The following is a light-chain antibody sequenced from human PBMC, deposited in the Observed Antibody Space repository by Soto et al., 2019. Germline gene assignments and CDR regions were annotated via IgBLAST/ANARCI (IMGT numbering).Light chain of an antibody. J-gene: IGLJ1*01. CDR3: RSYTSSSNYV. CDR1: IHYDF. V-gene: IGLV2-11*01. Sequence: QSVRTQPRSVSGSPGQSVTISCTGYIHYDFVSWYQQHPGTAPKLVIYEVSNRPSGTSDRFSGSKSGHTASLTISGLQTEDEAVYYCRSYTSSSNYVFVPATKITVL. CDR2: EVS.